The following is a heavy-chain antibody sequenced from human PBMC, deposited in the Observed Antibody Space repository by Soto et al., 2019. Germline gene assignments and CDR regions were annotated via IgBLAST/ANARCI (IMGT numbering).Heavy chain of an antibody. CDR1: GGTFSNYA. J-gene: IGHJ4*02. CDR2: IIPFFGTA. CDR3: ARGPGAYNYSDY. D-gene: IGHD5-18*01. Sequence: QVQLVQSGAEVKKPGSSVKVSCKASGGTFSNYAINWVRQAPGQGLEWMGGIIPFFGTANHAQKFQGRVTITADESTSTAYMELSSLRSEDTAVYYCARGPGAYNYSDYWGQGTLVTVSS. V-gene: IGHV1-69*01.